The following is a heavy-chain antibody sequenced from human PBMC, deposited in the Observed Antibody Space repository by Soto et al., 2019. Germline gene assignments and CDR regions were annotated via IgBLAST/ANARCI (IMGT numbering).Heavy chain of an antibody. J-gene: IGHJ6*02. V-gene: IGHV1-58*01. CDR3: AAAGLWFGEFDYYGMDV. CDR1: GFTFTSSA. D-gene: IGHD3-10*01. Sequence: SVKVSCKASGFTFTSSAVQWVRQARGQRLEWIGWIVVGSGNTNYAQKFQERVTITRDMSTSTAYMELSSLRSEDTAVYYCAAAGLWFGEFDYYGMDVWGQGTTVTVSS. CDR2: IVVGSGNT.